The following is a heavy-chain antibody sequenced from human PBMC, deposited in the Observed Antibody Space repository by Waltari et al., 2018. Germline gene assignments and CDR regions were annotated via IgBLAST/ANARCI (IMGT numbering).Heavy chain of an antibody. CDR1: GDSISSGGYS. CDR2: IYHSGST. Sequence: QLQLQESSPGLVKPTQTLSLTCAVPGDSISSGGYSGSWTREPPGKGLEWIGYIYHSGSTYYNPSLKSRVTISVDRSKNHFSLKLSSVTAADTAVYYCARQIAAAGSPWFDPWGQGSLVTVSS. CDR3: ARQIAAAGSPWFDP. V-gene: IGHV4-30-2*01. D-gene: IGHD6-13*01. J-gene: IGHJ5*02.